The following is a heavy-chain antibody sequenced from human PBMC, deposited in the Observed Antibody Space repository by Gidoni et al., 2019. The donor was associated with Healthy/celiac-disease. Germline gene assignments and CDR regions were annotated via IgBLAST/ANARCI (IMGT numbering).Heavy chain of an antibody. CDR1: GGSLSSSRYY. V-gene: IGHV4-39*01. Sequence: QLQLQESGPGLVKPSETLSLTCTVSGGSLSSSRYYWGWIRQPPGTGLEWSGSIYYSGSTYYNPSLKSRVTISVDTSKNQFSLKLSSVTAADTAVYYCARHASRFGESVTLSYYYYGMDVWGQGTTVTVSS. CDR3: ARHASRFGESVTLSYYYYGMDV. CDR2: IYYSGST. D-gene: IGHD3-10*01. J-gene: IGHJ6*02.